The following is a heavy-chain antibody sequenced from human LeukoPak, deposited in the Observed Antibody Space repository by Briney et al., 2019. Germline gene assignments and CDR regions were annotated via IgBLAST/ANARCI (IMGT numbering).Heavy chain of an antibody. V-gene: IGHV3-33*06. CDR1: GFTFSSYG. CDR3: AKQYDY. Sequence: GRSLRLSCAASGFTFSSYGMHWVRQAPGKGLEWVAVIWYDGTNKYYVDSVKGRFTISRDNSKNTLYLQMNSLRAEDTAVYYCAKQYDYWGQGTLVTVSS. D-gene: IGHD4-11*01. J-gene: IGHJ4*02. CDR2: IWYDGTNK.